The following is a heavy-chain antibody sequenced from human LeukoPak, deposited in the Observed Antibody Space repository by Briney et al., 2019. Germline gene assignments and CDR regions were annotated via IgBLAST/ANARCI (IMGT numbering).Heavy chain of an antibody. V-gene: IGHV1-8*01. Sequence: ASVKVSCKSSGYTFTSYDINGVRQATGRGFEWMGWINHMGGNTGYAQKLQGRVTMTRNTSISTAYMELSSLRSEDTAVYYCARGRRIVVEWGQGTLVTVSS. J-gene: IGHJ4*02. CDR1: GYTFTSYD. CDR2: INHMGGNT. D-gene: IGHD3-22*01. CDR3: ARGRRIVVE.